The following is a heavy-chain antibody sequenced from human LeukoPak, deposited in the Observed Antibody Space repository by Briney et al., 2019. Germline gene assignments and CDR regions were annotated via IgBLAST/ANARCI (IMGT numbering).Heavy chain of an antibody. D-gene: IGHD6-25*01. J-gene: IGHJ6*03. CDR2: IVPIFGTA. V-gene: IGHV1-69*06. Sequence: SVKVSCKASGGTFSSYAISWVRQAPGQGLEWMGGIVPIFGTANYAQKFQGRVTITADKSTSTAYMELSSLRSEDTAVYYCARGPMSSGNLGYYYYYMDVWGKGTTVTVSS. CDR1: GGTFSSYA. CDR3: ARGPMSSGNLGYYYYYMDV.